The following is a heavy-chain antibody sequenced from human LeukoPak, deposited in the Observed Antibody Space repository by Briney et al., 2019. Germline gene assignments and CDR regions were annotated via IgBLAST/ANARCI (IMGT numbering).Heavy chain of an antibody. Sequence: YIYYNGSTYYNPSLKSRVTISVDTSKNQFSLKLSSVTAADTAVYYCARASGSSWYGYFDYWGQGTLVTVSS. CDR2: IYYNGST. J-gene: IGHJ4*02. V-gene: IGHV4-31*02. D-gene: IGHD6-13*01. CDR3: ARASGSSWYGYFDY.